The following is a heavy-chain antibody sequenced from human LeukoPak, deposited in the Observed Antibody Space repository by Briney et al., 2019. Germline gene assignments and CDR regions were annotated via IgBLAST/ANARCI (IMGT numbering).Heavy chain of an antibody. J-gene: IGHJ3*02. CDR2: IRYDGSNK. CDR3: AKDLRIVVVPAAPIDI. D-gene: IGHD2-2*01. Sequence: GGSLRLSCAASGFTFSSYGMHWVRQAPGKGLEWVAFIRYDGSNKYYADSVKGRFTISRDNSKNTLYLQMNSLRAEDTAVYYCAKDLRIVVVPAAPIDIWGQGTMVTVSS. V-gene: IGHV3-30*02. CDR1: GFTFSSYG.